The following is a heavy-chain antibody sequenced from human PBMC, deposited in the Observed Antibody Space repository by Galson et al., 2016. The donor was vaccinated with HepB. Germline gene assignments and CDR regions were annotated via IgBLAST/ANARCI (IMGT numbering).Heavy chain of an antibody. CDR3: ARGRVEIFGVVIQHYYYYGMDV. J-gene: IGHJ6*02. CDR2: IFPIFGTA. Sequence: SVKVSCKASGGTFSSYAISWVRQAPGQGLEWMGGIFPIFGTANYAQKFQGRVTITADKSTSTAYMELSSLRSEDTAVYYCARGRVEIFGVVIQHYYYYGMDVWGQGTTVTVSS. CDR1: GGTFSSYA. V-gene: IGHV1-69*06. D-gene: IGHD3-3*01.